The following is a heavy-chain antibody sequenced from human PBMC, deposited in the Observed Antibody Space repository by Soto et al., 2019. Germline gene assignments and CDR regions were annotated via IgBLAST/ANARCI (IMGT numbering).Heavy chain of an antibody. D-gene: IGHD3-22*01. CDR1: GGSISSGGYY. V-gene: IGHV4-31*03. Sequence: SGTLSITCTVSGGSISSGGYYWSWIRQHPGKGLEWIGYIYYSGSTYYNPSLKSRVTISVDMTNNHVSLILNSVTAADTAVYYCARVGPWVPYYYDSSPYTFENWFDPWGQGTLVTVSS. J-gene: IGHJ5*02. CDR3: ARVGPWVPYYYDSSPYTFENWFDP. CDR2: IYYSGST.